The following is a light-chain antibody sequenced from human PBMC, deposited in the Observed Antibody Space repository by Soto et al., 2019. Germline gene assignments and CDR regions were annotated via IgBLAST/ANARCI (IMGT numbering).Light chain of an antibody. CDR3: ASYASINTVL. CDR1: SSDIGAYNY. Sequence: QSVLTQPASVSGSPGQSITISCTGTSSDIGAYNYVSWYQQHPGKAPKLMIYDVSDRPSGVSNRFSGSKSGNTASLTISGLQAEDEADYYCASYASINTVLFGGGTKVTDL. V-gene: IGLV2-14*03. J-gene: IGLJ2*01. CDR2: DVS.